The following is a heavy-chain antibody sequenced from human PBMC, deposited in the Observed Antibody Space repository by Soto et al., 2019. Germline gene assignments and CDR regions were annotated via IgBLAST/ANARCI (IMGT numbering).Heavy chain of an antibody. D-gene: IGHD6-6*01. Sequence: GGSLRLSCAASGFTFSSYAMSWVRQAPGKGLEWVSAISGSGGSTYYADSVKGRFTISRDNSKNTLYLQMNSLRAEDTAVYYCAKTPSSSPYYYGMDVWGQGTTVTVSS. V-gene: IGHV3-23*01. CDR2: ISGSGGST. CDR1: GFTFSSYA. CDR3: AKTPSSSPYYYGMDV. J-gene: IGHJ6*02.